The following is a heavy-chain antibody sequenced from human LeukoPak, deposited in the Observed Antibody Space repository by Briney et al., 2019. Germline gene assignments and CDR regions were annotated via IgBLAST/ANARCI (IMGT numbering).Heavy chain of an antibody. CDR1: GFTVSSNY. CDR2: IYSGGST. J-gene: IGHJ4*02. V-gene: IGHV3-53*01. CDR3: ARPSYYDSRDDY. D-gene: IGHD3-22*01. Sequence: GGSLRLSCAASGFTVSSNYMSWVRQAPGKGLEWVSVIYSGGSTYYADSVKGRFTIPRDNSKNTLYLQMNSLRAEDTAVYYCARPSYYDSRDDYWGQGTLVTVSS.